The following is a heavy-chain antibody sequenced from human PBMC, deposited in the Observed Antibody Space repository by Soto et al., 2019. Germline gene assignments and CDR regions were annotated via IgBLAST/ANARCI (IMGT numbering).Heavy chain of an antibody. CDR3: ARGGRGYSSSISYYYYMDV. Sequence: PGGSLRLSCAASGFTFSDYYMSWIRQAPGKGLEWVSYISSSGSTIYYAESVKGRFTISRDNAKNSLYLQMNSLRAEDTAVYYCARGGRGYSSSISYYYYMDVWGKGTTVTVSS. D-gene: IGHD6-13*01. CDR1: GFTFSDYY. V-gene: IGHV3-11*01. J-gene: IGHJ6*03. CDR2: ISSSGSTI.